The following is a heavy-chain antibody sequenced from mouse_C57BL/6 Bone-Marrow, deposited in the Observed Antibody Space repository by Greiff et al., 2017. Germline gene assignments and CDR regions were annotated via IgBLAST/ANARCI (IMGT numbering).Heavy chain of an antibody. CDR3: ARTGWDYFDY. CDR1: GYTFTDYY. V-gene: IGHV1-19*01. CDR2: INPYNGGT. D-gene: IGHD4-1*01. J-gene: IGHJ2*01. Sequence: VQLQQSGPVLVKPGASVKMSCKASGYTFTDYYMNWVKQSHGKSLEWIGVINPYNGGTSYNQKFKGKATLTVDKSSSTDYMDLNSLTSEDSAVYYCARTGWDYFDYWGQGTTLTVSS.